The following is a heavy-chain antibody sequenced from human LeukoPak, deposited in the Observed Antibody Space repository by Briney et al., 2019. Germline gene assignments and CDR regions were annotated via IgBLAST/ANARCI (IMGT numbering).Heavy chain of an antibody. CDR3: RGILTGRTYYGMDV. J-gene: IGHJ6*02. D-gene: IGHD3-9*01. CDR1: GGTFSSYA. CDR2: IIPIFGTA. V-gene: IGHV1-69*01. Sequence: SVKVSCKASGGTFSSYAISWVRQAPGQGLEWMGGIIPIFGTANYAQKFQGRVTITADESTSTAYMELSSLRSEDTAVYYCRGILTGRTYYGMDVWGQGTTVTVSS.